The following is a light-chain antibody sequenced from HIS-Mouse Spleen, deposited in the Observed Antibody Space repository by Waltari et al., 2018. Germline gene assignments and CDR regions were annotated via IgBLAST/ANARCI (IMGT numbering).Light chain of an antibody. CDR1: QSLLHSNGYNY. J-gene: IGKJ1*01. CDR2: LGS. V-gene: IGKV2-28*01. CDR3: MQALQTPRT. Sequence: DIVMTQSPLSLPVTPGEPASISGRSSQSLLHSNGYNYLDWYLQKPGQSPQLLIYLGSSRAAGVPDRFSGSGSGTDFTLKISRVEAEDVGVYYCMQALQTPRTFGQGTKVEIK.